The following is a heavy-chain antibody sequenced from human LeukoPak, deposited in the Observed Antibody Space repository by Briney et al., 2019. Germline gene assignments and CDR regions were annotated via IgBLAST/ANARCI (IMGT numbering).Heavy chain of an antibody. CDR3: ARGRGYSYGFFDY. V-gene: IGHV3-30-3*01. CDR1: GFTFSSYA. CDR2: ISNDGSNK. J-gene: IGHJ4*02. D-gene: IGHD5-18*01. Sequence: GGSLRLSCAASGFTFSSYAMHWVRQAPGKGLEWVAVISNDGSNKYYADSVKGRFTISRDNSKNTLYLQMNSLRAEDTAVYYCARGRGYSYGFFDYWGQGTLVTVSS.